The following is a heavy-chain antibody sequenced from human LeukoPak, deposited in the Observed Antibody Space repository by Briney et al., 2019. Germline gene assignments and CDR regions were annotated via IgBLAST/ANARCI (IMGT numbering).Heavy chain of an antibody. CDR1: GGSISSGGYY. D-gene: IGHD5-18*01. Sequence: SETLSLTCTVSGGSISSGGYYWSWIRQHPGKGLEWIGYIYYSGSTYYNPSLKSRVTISVDTSKNQFSLKLSSVTAADTAVYYCAREHTSMVLTFDAFDMWGQGTMVTVSS. J-gene: IGHJ3*02. CDR2: IYYSGST. CDR3: AREHTSMVLTFDAFDM. V-gene: IGHV4-31*03.